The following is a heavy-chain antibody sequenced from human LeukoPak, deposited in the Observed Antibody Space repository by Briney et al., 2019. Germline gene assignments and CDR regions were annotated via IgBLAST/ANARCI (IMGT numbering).Heavy chain of an antibody. V-gene: IGHV3-7*01. Sequence: PGGSLRLSCAASGFTFSSYWMTWVRQAPGKGLEWVANINQDGAEKYYVDSVKGRFTISRDNAKNSLYLQMHSLRAEDTAVYHCATDIGSGWSRLDAFNVWGQGRMVTVSS. J-gene: IGHJ3*01. CDR3: ATDIGSGWSRLDAFNV. CDR2: INQDGAEK. CDR1: GFTFSSYW. D-gene: IGHD6-19*01.